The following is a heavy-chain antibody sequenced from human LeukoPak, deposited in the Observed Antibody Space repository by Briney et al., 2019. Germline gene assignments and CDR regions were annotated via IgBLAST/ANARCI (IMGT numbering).Heavy chain of an antibody. J-gene: IGHJ3*02. V-gene: IGHV3-23*01. CDR3: AKDAPVYRNPPGFGAFDI. CDR1: GFTFSSYA. CDR2: ISGSGCST. D-gene: IGHD4-11*01. Sequence: GGSLRLSCAASGFTFSSYAMSWVRQAPGKGLEWVSAISGSGCSTYYADSVKCRFTFSRDNSKNTLYLQMNSRRAEDTAVSYCAKDAPVYRNPPGFGAFDICGQETMVTVSS.